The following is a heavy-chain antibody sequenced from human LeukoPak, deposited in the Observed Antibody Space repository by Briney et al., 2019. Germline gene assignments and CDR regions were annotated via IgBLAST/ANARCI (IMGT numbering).Heavy chain of an antibody. CDR1: GGSFSGYY. J-gene: IGHJ4*02. CDR2: INHSGST. CDR3: ARGSRVRLFDY. Sequence: PSETLSLTCAVYGGSFSGYYWSWIRQPPGKGLEWIGEINHSGSTNYNPSLKSRVTISVDTSKNQFSLKLSSVTAADTAVYYCARGSRVRLFDYWGQGTLVTVSS. D-gene: IGHD3-22*01. V-gene: IGHV4-34*01.